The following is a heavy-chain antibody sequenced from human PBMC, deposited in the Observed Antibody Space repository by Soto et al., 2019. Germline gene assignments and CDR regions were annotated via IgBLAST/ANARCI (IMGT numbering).Heavy chain of an antibody. CDR3: AKDRAPYSSGWYIYFAS. J-gene: IGHJ4*02. CDR1: GFIFGAHA. Sequence: GGSLRLSCAASGFIFGAHAMSWVRQAPGKGLEWVSTISGSGDITYYADSVKGRFTISRDNSKNTLFLQMRGLRAEDTAVYYCAKDRAPYSSGWYIYFASWGQGTLVTVSS. CDR2: ISGSGDIT. D-gene: IGHD6-19*01. V-gene: IGHV3-23*01.